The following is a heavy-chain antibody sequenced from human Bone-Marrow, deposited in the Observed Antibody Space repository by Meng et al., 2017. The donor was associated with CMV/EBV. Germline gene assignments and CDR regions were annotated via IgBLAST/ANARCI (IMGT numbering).Heavy chain of an antibody. CDR3: ARSVLTGEYYYGMDV. J-gene: IGHJ6*02. D-gene: IGHD3-9*01. CDR2: INPNSGGT. CDR1: GYTFTGYY. V-gene: IGHV1-2*02. Sequence: ASVKVSCKASGYTFTGYYMHWVRQAPGQGLEWMGWINPNSGGTNYAQKFQGRVTMTRDTSISTAYMELSRLRSDDTAVYYCARSVLTGEYYYGMDVWGQGTTVTVSS.